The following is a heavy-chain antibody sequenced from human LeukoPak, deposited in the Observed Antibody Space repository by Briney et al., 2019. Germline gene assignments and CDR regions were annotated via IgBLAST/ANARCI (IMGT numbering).Heavy chain of an antibody. CDR2: ISYDGSNK. CDR1: GFTFSSYA. CDR3: ARVHDYYYYGMDV. V-gene: IGHV3-30-3*01. Sequence: PGRSLRLSCAASGFTFSSYAMHWVRQAPGKGLEWVAVISYDGSNKYYADSVKGRFTISRDNSKNTLYLQMNSLRAEDTAVYYCARVHDYYYYGMDVWGQGTTVTVSS. J-gene: IGHJ6*02.